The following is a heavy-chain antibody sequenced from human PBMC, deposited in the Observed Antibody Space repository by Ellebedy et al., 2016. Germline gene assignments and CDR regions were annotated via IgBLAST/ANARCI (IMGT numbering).Heavy chain of an antibody. Sequence: GGSLRLXCAASGFTLSNHWMSWVRQAPGQGLEWVANIKGEGGKSNYVDSVKGRFIISGDNTKNSLDLQLNSLRAEDTAVYYCARAIYYGSESSENHYFYMDVWGQGTLVTVSS. CDR1: GFTLSNHW. CDR2: IKGEGGKS. CDR3: ARAIYYGSESSENHYFYMDV. J-gene: IGHJ4*02. D-gene: IGHD3-10*01. V-gene: IGHV3-7*01.